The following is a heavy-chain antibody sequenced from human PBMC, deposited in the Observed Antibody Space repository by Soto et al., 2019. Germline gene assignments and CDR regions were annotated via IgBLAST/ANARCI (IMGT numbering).Heavy chain of an antibody. Sequence: GGALRLSCAASGFTFSGYAMSWVRQAPGKGLEWVSAISGSGGSTYYADSVKGRFTISRDNSKNTLDLERNSLRHDNTAVNYCAKDGPAYYYDSSGYCYFNCWGQGTLITLCS. V-gene: IGHV3-23*01. J-gene: IGHJ4*02. D-gene: IGHD3-22*01. CDR3: AKDGPAYYYDSSGYCYFNC. CDR2: ISGSGGST. CDR1: GFTFSGYA.